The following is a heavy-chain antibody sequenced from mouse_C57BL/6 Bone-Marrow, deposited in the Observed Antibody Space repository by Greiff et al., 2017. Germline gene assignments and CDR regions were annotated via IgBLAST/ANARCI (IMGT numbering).Heavy chain of an antibody. CDR2: ISSGGSYT. CDR1: GFTFSSYG. J-gene: IGHJ2*01. CDR3: ARQRGDDDDY. D-gene: IGHD2-4*01. V-gene: IGHV5-6*01. Sequence: EVKLVESGGDLVKPGGSLKLSCAASGFTFSSYGMSWVRQTPDKRLEWVATISSGGSYTYYPDSVKGRFTISRDNAKNTLYLQMSSLKSEDTAMYYCARQRGDDDDYWGQGTTLTVSS.